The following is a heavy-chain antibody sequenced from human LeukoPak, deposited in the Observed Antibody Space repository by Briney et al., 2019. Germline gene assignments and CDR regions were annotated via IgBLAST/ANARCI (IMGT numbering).Heavy chain of an antibody. Sequence: PGGSLRLSCSASGFTFSIYSINWVRQAPGGGREWVSSISSGSSYIFYADSVKGRFTISRDNPKSSLYLQVNSLRTEDTAVYYCAVIVGYYYDSAAITFDIWGQGIMVTVSS. V-gene: IGHV3-21*01. CDR2: ISSGSSYI. J-gene: IGHJ3*02. CDR3: AVIVGYYYDSAAITFDI. D-gene: IGHD3-22*01. CDR1: GFTFSIYS.